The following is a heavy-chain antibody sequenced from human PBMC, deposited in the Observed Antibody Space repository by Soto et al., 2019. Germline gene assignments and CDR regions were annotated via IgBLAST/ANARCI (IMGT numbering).Heavy chain of an antibody. D-gene: IGHD2-2*02. CDR3: ARDLGIVVVPAAIKSGYYGMDV. J-gene: IGHJ6*02. CDR2: INPSGGST. CDR1: GYTFTSYY. Sequence: ASVKVSCKASGYTFTSYYMHWVRQAPGQGLEWMGIINPSGGSTSYAQKFQGRVTMTSDTSTSTVYMELSSLRSEDTAVYYCARDLGIVVVPAAIKSGYYGMDVWGQGTTVTVSS. V-gene: IGHV1-46*01.